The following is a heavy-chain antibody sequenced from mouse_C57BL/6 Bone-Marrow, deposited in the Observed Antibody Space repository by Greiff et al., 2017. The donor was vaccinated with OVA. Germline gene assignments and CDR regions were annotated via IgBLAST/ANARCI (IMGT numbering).Heavy chain of an antibody. CDR3: TTRNYGSNFVFAY. V-gene: IGHV14-4*01. Sequence: EVKLMESGAELVRPGASVKLSCTASGFNIKDDYMHWVKQRPEQGLEWIGWIDPENGDTEYASKFQGKATITADTSSNTAYLQLSSLTSEDTAVYYCTTRNYGSNFVFAYWGQGTLVTVSA. CDR1: GFNIKDDY. D-gene: IGHD1-1*01. CDR2: IDPENGDT. J-gene: IGHJ3*01.